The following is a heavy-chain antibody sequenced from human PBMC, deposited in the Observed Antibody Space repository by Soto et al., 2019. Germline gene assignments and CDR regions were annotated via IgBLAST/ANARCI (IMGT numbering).Heavy chain of an antibody. CDR2: ISASVGST. CDR1: GFTFSSYA. Sequence: GGTLRLSCAASGFTFSSYAMSWGRKGQGKGLEWVSSISASVGSTYYADSVKSRFTISRDNSKNTLYLQMNSLRAEDTAVYYCAKEWTEAFDIWGQGTMVTVSS. J-gene: IGHJ3*02. V-gene: IGHV3-23*01. D-gene: IGHD5-12*01. CDR3: AKEWTEAFDI.